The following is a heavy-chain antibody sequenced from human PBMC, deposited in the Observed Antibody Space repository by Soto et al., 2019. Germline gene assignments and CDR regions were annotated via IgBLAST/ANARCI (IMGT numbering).Heavy chain of an antibody. J-gene: IGHJ4*02. CDR2: IDPSDSQT. V-gene: IGHV5-10-1*01. D-gene: IGHD3-22*01. CDR3: ARQIYDSDTGPNFQYYFDS. CDR1: GYSFAGYW. Sequence: PGESLKISCKGSGYSFAGYWITWVRQKPGKGLEWMGRIDPSDSQTYYSPSFRGHVTISVTKSITTVFLQWSSLRASDTAMYYCARQIYDSDTGPNFQYYFDSWGQGTSLTVSS.